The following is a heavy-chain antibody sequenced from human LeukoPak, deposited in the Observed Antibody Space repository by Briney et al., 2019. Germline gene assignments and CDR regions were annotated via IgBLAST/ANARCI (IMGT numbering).Heavy chain of an antibody. CDR2: IYWDGDR. D-gene: IGHD3-3*02. CDR3: ALTSIYRRAFDV. V-gene: IGHV2-5*02. J-gene: IGHJ3*01. Sequence: GSGPTLVKPTQTLTLTCTFSGFSLSVSGVGVDWIRQPPGKALEWLALIYWDGDRRYSPSLESRLTITKATSENQVVLTMTNMDPVDTATYYCALTSIYRRAFDVWGQGTMVTVSS. CDR1: GFSLSVSGVG.